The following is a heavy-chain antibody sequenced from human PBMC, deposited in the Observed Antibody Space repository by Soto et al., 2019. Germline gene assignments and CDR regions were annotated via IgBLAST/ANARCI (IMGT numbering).Heavy chain of an antibody. D-gene: IGHD5-18*01. J-gene: IGHJ4*02. CDR1: GFTFISYA. Sequence: RGSLRLSCAASGFTFISYAMSFFGHAPGKGLEWVSAISGSGGSTYYADSVKGRFTISRDNSKNTLYLQMNSLRAEDTAVYYCAKEYSYGPYYFDYWGQGTLVTVSS. V-gene: IGHV3-23*01. CDR2: ISGSGGST. CDR3: AKEYSYGPYYFDY.